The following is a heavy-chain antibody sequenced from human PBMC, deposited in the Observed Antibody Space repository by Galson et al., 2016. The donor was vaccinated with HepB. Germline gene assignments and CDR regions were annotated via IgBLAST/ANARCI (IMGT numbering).Heavy chain of an antibody. V-gene: IGHV2-5*02. CDR3: AHSVAQQCGEGCYSISGWFDP. CDR2: IYWDEDK. D-gene: IGHD2-21*01. CDR1: GFSLSTSGEG. J-gene: IGHJ5*02. Sequence: ALVKPTQTLTLTCTFSGFSLSTSGEGVGWIRQPPGKALEWLALIYWDEDKRYSPSLKSRLTITKDTSKNQVVLTMTNMDPVDTATYFCAHSVAQQCGEGCYSISGWFDPWGQGTLVTVSS.